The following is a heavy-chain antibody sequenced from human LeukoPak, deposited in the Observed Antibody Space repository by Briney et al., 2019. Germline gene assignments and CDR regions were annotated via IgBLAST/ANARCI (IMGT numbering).Heavy chain of an antibody. CDR1: GFTFSSYA. Sequence: TGGSLRLSCAASGFTFSSYAMSWVRQAPGKGLEWVSAISGSGGSTYYADSVKGRFNISRDNSKSKLYLQMNSLRAEDTAVYYCAKLSSSSSGVDYWGQGTLVTVSS. CDR3: AKLSSSSSGVDY. J-gene: IGHJ4*02. D-gene: IGHD6-6*01. CDR2: ISGSGGST. V-gene: IGHV3-23*01.